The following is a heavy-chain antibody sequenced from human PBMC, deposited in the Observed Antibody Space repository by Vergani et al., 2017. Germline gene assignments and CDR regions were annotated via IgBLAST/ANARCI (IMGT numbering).Heavy chain of an antibody. CDR3: VTGRVIY. Sequence: QVQLAQSGAEVKKPGASVKVSCKAAGYTFTSHDINWVRQATGQGLEWMGWMNPNSGNTDYAQKFQGRVTMTMKTAISTAYMELSSLRSDGTAVYYCVTGRVIYWGQGTLVTVSS. CDR1: GYTFTSHD. D-gene: IGHD3-22*01. V-gene: IGHV1-8*01. CDR2: MNPNSGNT. J-gene: IGHJ4*02.